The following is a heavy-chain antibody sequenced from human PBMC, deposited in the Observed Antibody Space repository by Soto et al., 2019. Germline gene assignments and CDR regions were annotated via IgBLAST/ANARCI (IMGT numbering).Heavy chain of an antibody. J-gene: IGHJ4*02. Sequence: GASVKVSCKASGYTFTSYGISWVRQAPGQGLEWMGWISAYNGNTNYAQKPQGRVTMTTDTSTSTAYMELRSLRSDDTAVYYCARDVCISTSCYLGYWGQGTLVTVSS. CDR1: GYTFTSYG. CDR3: ARDVCISTSCYLGY. D-gene: IGHD2-2*01. CDR2: ISAYNGNT. V-gene: IGHV1-18*01.